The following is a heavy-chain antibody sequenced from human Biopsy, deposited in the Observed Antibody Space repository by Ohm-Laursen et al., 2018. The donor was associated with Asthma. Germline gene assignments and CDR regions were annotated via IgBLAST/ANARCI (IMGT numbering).Heavy chain of an antibody. V-gene: IGHV1-46*01. CDR2: INPPTGDT. CDR3: ALSQFDY. J-gene: IGHJ4*02. CDR1: GYTFTSYY. Sequence: ASVKVSCKASGYTFTSYYIHWVRQAPGQGLEWVGIINPPTGDTSYAQKFLGRVTATRDTSTSTVYMELSSLRSEDTAVYYCALSQFDYWGQGTLLTVSS.